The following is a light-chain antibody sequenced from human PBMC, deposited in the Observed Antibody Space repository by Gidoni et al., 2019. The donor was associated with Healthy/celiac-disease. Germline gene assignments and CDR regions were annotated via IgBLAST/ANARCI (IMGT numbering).Light chain of an antibody. J-gene: IGKJ4*01. CDR3: QQYNNWPPKRT. Sequence: EILMTPSPAPLSVSPGERATLSCRASKSFSSNLAWYQQKPGQAPRLLIYGASNRATGIPARFSGSVSGTEFTLTISSLQSEDFAVYYCQQYNNWPPKRTFGGGTKVEIK. CDR2: GAS. V-gene: IGKV3-15*01. CDR1: KSFSSN.